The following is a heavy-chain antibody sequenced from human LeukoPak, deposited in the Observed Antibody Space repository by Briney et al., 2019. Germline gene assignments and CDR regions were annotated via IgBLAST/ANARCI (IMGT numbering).Heavy chain of an antibody. V-gene: IGHV1-58*02. CDR1: GFTFPNSA. D-gene: IGHD3-3*01. J-gene: IGHJ5*02. CDR2: IVLGAGNT. CDR3: AAQRGASLHDFWSTRLFDP. Sequence: SVKVSCKASGFTFPNSAMQWVRQARGQRLEWMGWIVLGAGNTVYSHKFHDRVTITRDISTNTAYMELDSLGSEDTAVYYCAAQRGASLHDFWSTRLFDPWGQGTLVTVSS.